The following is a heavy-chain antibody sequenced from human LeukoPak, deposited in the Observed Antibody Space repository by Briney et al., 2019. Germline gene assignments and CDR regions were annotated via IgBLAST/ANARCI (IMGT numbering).Heavy chain of an antibody. CDR1: GFTFSSYS. V-gene: IGHV3-21*01. D-gene: IGHD3-22*01. CDR2: ISSSSSYI. CDR3: ARAADGYYDSSGYYRYYFDY. Sequence: GGSLRLSCAASGFTFSSYSMNWVRQAPGKGLEWVSSISSSSSYIYYADSVKGRFTISRDNAKNSMYLQMNSLSAEDTAVYYCARAADGYYDSSGYYRYYFDYWGQGTLVTVSS. J-gene: IGHJ4*02.